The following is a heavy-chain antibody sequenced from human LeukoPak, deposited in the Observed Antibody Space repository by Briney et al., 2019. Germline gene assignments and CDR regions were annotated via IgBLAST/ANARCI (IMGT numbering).Heavy chain of an antibody. J-gene: IGHJ6*03. Sequence: TSDTLSLTCAVYGGSFSGYYWSWLRQPPGKGLEWIGEINHSGSTNYNPSLKRRVTISVDTSKNQFSLKLSSVTAADTAVYYCARDTWIQPFYYYYYMDVWGKGTTVTVSS. V-gene: IGHV4-34*01. CDR2: INHSGST. CDR1: GGSFSGYY. CDR3: ARDTWIQPFYYYYYMDV. D-gene: IGHD5-18*01.